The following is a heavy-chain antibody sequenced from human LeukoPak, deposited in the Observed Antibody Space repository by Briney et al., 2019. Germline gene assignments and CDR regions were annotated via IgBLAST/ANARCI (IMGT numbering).Heavy chain of an antibody. V-gene: IGHV1-2*02. Sequence: ASVKVSCKGSGYTFTDYYMHWVRQAPGQGLEWMGWIYPNRGGTNYAQKFQGRVTMTRDTSINTAYMELSRLRSDDAAVYYCARAYDGSGNLDYWGQGTLVTVSS. J-gene: IGHJ4*02. CDR2: IYPNRGGT. CDR1: GYTFTDYY. D-gene: IGHD3-22*01. CDR3: ARAYDGSGNLDY.